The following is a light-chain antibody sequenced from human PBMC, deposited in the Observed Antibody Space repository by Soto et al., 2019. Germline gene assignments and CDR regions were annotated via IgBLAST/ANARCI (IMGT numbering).Light chain of an antibody. CDR2: DVS. CDR1: QSVSSNY. J-gene: IGKJ1*01. Sequence: DIVLTQSPGTLSLSPGERATLSCRSSQSVSSNYLAWYQQKPHQAPRLVIYDVSGRATGIPDRFSGSGSGTDFTLTISRLEPEEFAVYYCQQYGSSPTFGQGTKVEIK. CDR3: QQYGSSPT. V-gene: IGKV3-20*01.